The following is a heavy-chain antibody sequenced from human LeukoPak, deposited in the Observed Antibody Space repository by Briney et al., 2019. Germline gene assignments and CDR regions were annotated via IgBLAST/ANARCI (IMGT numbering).Heavy chain of an antibody. CDR2: ISQDGSNK. CDR3: VRENDAFDI. J-gene: IGHJ3*02. CDR1: GFTFRNYV. V-gene: IGHV3-30*04. Sequence: GGSLRLSCAASGFTFRNYVMHWVRQAPGKGLEWVAGISQDGSNKYYAHSMKGRFIIPRDNSKNTLYLQMNSLRAEDTAIYYCVRENDAFDIWGQGTMVIVSS.